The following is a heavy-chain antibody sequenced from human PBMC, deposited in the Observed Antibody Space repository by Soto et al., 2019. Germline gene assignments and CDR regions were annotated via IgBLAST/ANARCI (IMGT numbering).Heavy chain of an antibody. J-gene: IGHJ6*02. CDR3: ATAGLTGTV. CDR1: GFTFSSNE. CDR2: ISVSGSMR. V-gene: IGHV3-48*03. Sequence: VGSLRLSCSPSGFTFSSNEMNWVRQGPGKGLEWVSYISVSGSMRFYADAVRGRFTISRDNTKKMLYLQMNSLRVEDTALYYCATAGLTGTVWGQGNTVTVSS. D-gene: IGHD3-9*01.